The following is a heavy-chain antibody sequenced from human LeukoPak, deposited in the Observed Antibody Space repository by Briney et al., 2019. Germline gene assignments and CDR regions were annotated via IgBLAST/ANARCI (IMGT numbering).Heavy chain of an antibody. CDR2: IYPGDSDT. V-gene: IGHV5-51*01. CDR1: GYTFTNYW. Sequence: GESLKISCSGSGYTFTNYWIGWVRQMPGKGLEWMGIIYPGDSDTRYSPSFQGQVTISADKSISTAYLQWSSLKASDTAMYYCARRRPYDFWSGYTDGFDYWGQGTLVTVSS. CDR3: ARRRPYDFWSGYTDGFDY. J-gene: IGHJ4*02. D-gene: IGHD3-3*01.